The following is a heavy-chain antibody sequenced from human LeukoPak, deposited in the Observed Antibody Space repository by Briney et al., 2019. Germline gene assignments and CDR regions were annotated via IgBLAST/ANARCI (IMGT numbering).Heavy chain of an antibody. CDR3: AREGRSSGWYDLGAFDI. J-gene: IGHJ3*02. CDR2: ISSSSSYI. V-gene: IGHV3-21*01. D-gene: IGHD6-13*01. Sequence: TGGSLRLSCAASGFTFSSYAMSWVRQAPGKGLEWVSSISSSSSYIYYADSVKGRFTISRDNAKNSLYLQMNSLRAEDTAVYYCAREGRSSGWYDLGAFDIWGQGTMVTVSS. CDR1: GFTFSSYA.